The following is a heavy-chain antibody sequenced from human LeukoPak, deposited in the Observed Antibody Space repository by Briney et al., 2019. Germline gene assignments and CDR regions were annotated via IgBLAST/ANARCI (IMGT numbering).Heavy chain of an antibody. D-gene: IGHD6-6*01. CDR3: AREARVKAALRGWFDP. Sequence: GSLRLSCSASWFTFRSYNMNLVRQGPGKGLELVSSISSSSSYIYYADSVKGRFTISRDNAKNSLYLQMNSLRAEDTAVYYCAREARVKAALRGWFDPWGQGTLVTVSS. CDR2: ISSSSSYI. CDR1: WFTFRSYN. J-gene: IGHJ5*02. V-gene: IGHV3-21*01.